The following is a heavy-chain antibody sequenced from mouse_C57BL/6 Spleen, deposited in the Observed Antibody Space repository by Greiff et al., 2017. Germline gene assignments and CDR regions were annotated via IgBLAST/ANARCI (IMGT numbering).Heavy chain of an antibody. Sequence: VQLKQSGAELMKPGASVKLSCKATGYTFTGYWIEWVKQRPGHGLEWIGEILPGSGSTNYNEKFKGKATFTADTSSNTAYMQLSSLTTEDSAIYYCARDLRQLRLPLYYAMDYWGQGTSVTVSS. J-gene: IGHJ4*01. D-gene: IGHD3-2*02. CDR1: GYTFTGYW. V-gene: IGHV1-9*01. CDR3: ARDLRQLRLPLYYAMDY. CDR2: ILPGSGST.